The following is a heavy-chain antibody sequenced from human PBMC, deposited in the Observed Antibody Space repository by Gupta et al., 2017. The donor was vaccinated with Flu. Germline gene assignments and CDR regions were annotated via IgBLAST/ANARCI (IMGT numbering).Heavy chain of an antibody. V-gene: IGHV3-23*01. D-gene: IGHD1-26*01. CDR3: ASPPLRLVESRKNVFDI. CDR1: GFTSSSYA. Sequence: EVQLLESGGGLVRPGGSLRLSCAASGFTSSSYALRWVRQAPGKGLEWVSSISGSGASTYYADSVKGRFSISRDNSKNTLYLQMNNLRAEDTALYYCASPPLRLVESRKNVFDIWGQGTMVIVSS. CDR2: ISGSGAST. J-gene: IGHJ3*02.